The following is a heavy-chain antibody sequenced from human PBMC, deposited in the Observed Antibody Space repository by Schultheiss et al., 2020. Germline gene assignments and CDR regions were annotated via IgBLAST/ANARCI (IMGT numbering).Heavy chain of an antibody. V-gene: IGHV1-8*01. J-gene: IGHJ3*02. CDR1: GYTFTSYD. CDR3: AKDRITFGGVIAHWDAFEI. Sequence: ASVKVSCKASGYTFTSYDINWVRQAPGQGLEWMGWINPNSGNTGYAQKFQGRVTMTRNTSISTAYMELSSLRSEDTAVYYCAKDRITFGGVIAHWDAFEIWGQGTMVTVSS. D-gene: IGHD3-16*02. CDR2: INPNSGNT.